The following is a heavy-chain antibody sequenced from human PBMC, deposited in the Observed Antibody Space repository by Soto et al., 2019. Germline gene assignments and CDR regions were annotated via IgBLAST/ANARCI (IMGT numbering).Heavy chain of an antibody. CDR3: AREIGRYNWNFGRDYYYGMDV. J-gene: IGHJ6*02. CDR2: IYYSGST. V-gene: IGHV4-30-4*02. CDR1: GGSISSGDYY. D-gene: IGHD1-7*01. Sequence: PSETLSLTCTVSGGSISSGDYYWSWIRQPPGKGLEWIGYIYYSGSTYYNPSLKSRVTISVDTSKNQFSLKLSSVTAADTAVYYCAREIGRYNWNFGRDYYYGMDVWGQGTTVTVSS.